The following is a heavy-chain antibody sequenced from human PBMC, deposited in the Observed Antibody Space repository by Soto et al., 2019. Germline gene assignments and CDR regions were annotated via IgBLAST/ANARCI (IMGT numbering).Heavy chain of an antibody. V-gene: IGHV4-39*01. CDR1: GGSISSSSYY. D-gene: IGHD2-2*01. CDR2: IYYSGST. Sequence: QLQLQESGPGLVKPSETLSLTCTVSGGSISSSSYYWGWIRQPPGKGLEWIGSIYYSGSTYYNPSLKSRVTISVDTSKNQCSLKLSSVTAADTAVYYCARRYCSSTRCHFDYWGQGTLVTVSS. J-gene: IGHJ4*02. CDR3: ARRYCSSTRCHFDY.